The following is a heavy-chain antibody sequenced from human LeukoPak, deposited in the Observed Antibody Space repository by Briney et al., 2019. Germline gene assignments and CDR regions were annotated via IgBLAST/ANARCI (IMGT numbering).Heavy chain of an antibody. J-gene: IGHJ6*04. CDR2: ISSSGSTI. CDR1: RFTFSSYE. CDR3: AELGISMIGGV. Sequence: GGSLRLSCAASRFTFSSYEMNWVRQAPGKGLEWVSYISSSGSTIYYADSVKGRFTISRDNAKNSLYLQMNSLRAEDTAVYYCAELGISMIGGVWGKGTTVTISS. D-gene: IGHD3-10*02. V-gene: IGHV3-48*03.